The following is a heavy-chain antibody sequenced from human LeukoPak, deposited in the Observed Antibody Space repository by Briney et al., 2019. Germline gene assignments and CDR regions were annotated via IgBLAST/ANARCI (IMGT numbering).Heavy chain of an antibody. CDR3: ARGPIVATILDY. CDR2: INPNSGGT. CDR1: GYTFTGYY. V-gene: IGHV1-2*02. Sequence: ASVKASGKASGYTFTGYYMHWVRQAPGQGLEWMGWINPNSGGTNYAQKFQGRVTMTRDTSISTAYMELSRLRSDDTAVYYCARGPIVATILDYWGQGTLVTVSS. J-gene: IGHJ4*02. D-gene: IGHD5-12*01.